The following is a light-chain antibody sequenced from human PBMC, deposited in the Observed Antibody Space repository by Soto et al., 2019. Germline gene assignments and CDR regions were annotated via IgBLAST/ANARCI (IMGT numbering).Light chain of an antibody. CDR3: QQTDSFPFT. CDR2: RAS. CDR1: QDISRR. J-gene: IGKJ5*01. Sequence: DIQMTQSPSRVSASEGGRFTITCRASQDISRRLAWYQQKPGKAPEVLXYRASSLQSGVPSRFRGSGSGTDFTLSISSLQPEDFATYYCQQTDSFPFTFGQGTRLEIK. V-gene: IGKV1-12*01.